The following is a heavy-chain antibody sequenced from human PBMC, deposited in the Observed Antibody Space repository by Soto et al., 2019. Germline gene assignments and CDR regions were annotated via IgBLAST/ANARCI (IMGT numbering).Heavy chain of an antibody. V-gene: IGHV4-39*01. CDR1: GVSISNSSYY. J-gene: IGHJ4*02. CDR3: ARHGSN. Sequence: SETLSHTCTVSGVSISNSSYYWGWIRRPPGKGLEWIGTIYYSGITYYNPSLKSRVTISVDTSKSQFSLKLTSVTAADTAVYYCARHGSNWGQGTLVTVSS. CDR2: IYYSGIT.